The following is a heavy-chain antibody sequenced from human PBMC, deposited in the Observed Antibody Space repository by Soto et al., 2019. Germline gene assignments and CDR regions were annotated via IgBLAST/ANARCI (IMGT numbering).Heavy chain of an antibody. J-gene: IGHJ4*02. CDR1: GFTFSSYA. CDR2: ISYDGSNK. V-gene: IGHV3-30-3*01. CDR3: AKGWSSYYDCSGYYAN. D-gene: IGHD3-22*01. Sequence: PGGSLRLSCAASGFTFSSYAMHWVRQAPGKGLEWVAVISYDGSNKYYADSVKGRFTISRDNSKNTLFLQINSMRAEDTAISYCAKGWSSYYDCSGYYANWGQGTLVTVSS.